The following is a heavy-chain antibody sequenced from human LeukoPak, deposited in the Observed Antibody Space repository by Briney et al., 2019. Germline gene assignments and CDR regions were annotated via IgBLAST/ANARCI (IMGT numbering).Heavy chain of an antibody. V-gene: IGHV3-11*01. CDR3: ARGGPIGGDCYPLTCDAFDI. Sequence: GGSLRLSCAASGFTFSDYYMNWIRQAPGKGLEWVSYISSSGSTIYYADSVKGRFTISRDNAKNSLYLQMNSLRAEDTAVYYCARGGPIGGDCYPLTCDAFDIWGQGTMVTVSS. D-gene: IGHD2-21*02. J-gene: IGHJ3*02. CDR1: GFTFSDYY. CDR2: ISSSGSTI.